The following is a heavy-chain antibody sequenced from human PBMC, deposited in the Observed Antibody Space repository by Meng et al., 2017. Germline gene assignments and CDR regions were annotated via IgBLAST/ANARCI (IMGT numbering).Heavy chain of an antibody. CDR1: GFTFSGSA. V-gene: IGHV3-73*01. CDR2: IRSKANSYAT. CDR3: TRHTPFEYYDSSGYYPN. J-gene: IGHJ4*02. Sequence: GGSLRLSCAASGFTFSGSAMHWVRQASGKGREWVGRIRSKANSYATAYAASVKGRFTISRDDSKNTAYLQMNSLKTEDTAVYYCTRHTPFEYYDSSGYYPNWGQGTLVTVSS. D-gene: IGHD3-22*01.